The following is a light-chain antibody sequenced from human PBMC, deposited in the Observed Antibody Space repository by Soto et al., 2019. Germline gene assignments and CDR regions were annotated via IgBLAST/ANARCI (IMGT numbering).Light chain of an antibody. CDR1: NTDVGGYDR. CDR3: ISYIPSTTTHWV. J-gene: IGLJ3*02. Sequence: LTQPASVSGSPGQSITISCTGTNTDVGGYDRVSWYQHHPGKAPKMLIFEVFNRPSGISDRFSGSKSGDTASLTISGLQAEDGADYYCISYIPSTTTHWVFGGGTQLTVL. CDR2: EVF. V-gene: IGLV2-14*01.